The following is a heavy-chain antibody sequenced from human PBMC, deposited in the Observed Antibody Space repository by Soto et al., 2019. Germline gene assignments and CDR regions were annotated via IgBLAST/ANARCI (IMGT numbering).Heavy chain of an antibody. Sequence: EVQLVESGGGLVQPGGSLNLSCAASGFTFSGSAMHWVRQASGKGLEWFGRIRSKANRYATAYAASVKGRFTISRDDSKKTGYLHMNSQKTEETVVYYCTRWGGDYRAQGTLVTVSS. D-gene: IGHD3-16*01. CDR3: TRWGGDY. V-gene: IGHV3-73*02. CDR2: IRSKANRYAT. J-gene: IGHJ4*02. CDR1: GFTFSGSA.